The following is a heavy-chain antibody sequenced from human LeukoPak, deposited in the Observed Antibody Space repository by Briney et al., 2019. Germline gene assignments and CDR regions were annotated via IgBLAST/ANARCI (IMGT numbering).Heavy chain of an antibody. CDR2: IRYDGSNK. V-gene: IGHV3-30*02. CDR1: GFTFTSYE. CDR3: AKDPRRISMIVVLRRGYYMDV. D-gene: IGHD3-22*01. J-gene: IGHJ6*03. Sequence: GRSLRLSCAASGFTFTSYELNWVRQAPGKGLEWVAFIRYDGSNKYYADSVKGRFTISRDNSKNTLYLQMNSLRAEDTAVYYCAKDPRRISMIVVLRRGYYMDVWGKGTTVTISS.